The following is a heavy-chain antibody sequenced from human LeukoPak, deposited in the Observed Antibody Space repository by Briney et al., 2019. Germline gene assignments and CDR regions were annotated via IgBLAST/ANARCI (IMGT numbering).Heavy chain of an antibody. CDR1: GYTLTELS. J-gene: IGHJ3*02. Sequence: ASVKVSCKVSGYTLTELSMHWVRQAPGKGLEWMGGFDPEDGETIYAQKFQGRVTMTEDTSTDTAYMELSSLRSEDTAVYHCATGFPAVYDAFDIWGQGTMVTVSS. CDR3: ATGFPAVYDAFDI. V-gene: IGHV1-24*01. CDR2: FDPEDGET. D-gene: IGHD2-2*01.